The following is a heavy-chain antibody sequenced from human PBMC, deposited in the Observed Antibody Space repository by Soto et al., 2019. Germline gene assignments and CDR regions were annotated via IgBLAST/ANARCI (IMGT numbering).Heavy chain of an antibody. CDR2: ISVLNGYA. CDR1: GYSFHNSG. CDR3: SKNGTTWFAS. Sequence: GPGLKKPGASVKVSCKTSGYSFHNSGISWVRQAPGQGLEWMGWISVLNGYAHYGQKFQGRVIMTADTFTSTAYMELRGLRSDDTAMYYCSKNGTTWFASWGQGTPVTVSS. D-gene: IGHD1-1*01. J-gene: IGHJ5*01. V-gene: IGHV1-18*01.